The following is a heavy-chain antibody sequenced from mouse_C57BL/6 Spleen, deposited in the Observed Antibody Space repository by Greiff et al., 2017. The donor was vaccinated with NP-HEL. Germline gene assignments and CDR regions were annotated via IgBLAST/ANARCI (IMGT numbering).Heavy chain of an antibody. Sequence: QVQLQQPGAELVMPGASVKLSCKASGYTFTSYWMHWVKQRPGQGLEWIGEIDPSDSYTNYNQKFKGKSTLTVDKSSSTAYMQLSSLTSEDSAVYYCARGGLPTTVNWYFDVWGTGTTVTVSS. J-gene: IGHJ1*03. CDR3: ARGGLPTTVNWYFDV. V-gene: IGHV1-69*01. CDR1: GYTFTSYW. D-gene: IGHD2-10*01. CDR2: IDPSDSYT.